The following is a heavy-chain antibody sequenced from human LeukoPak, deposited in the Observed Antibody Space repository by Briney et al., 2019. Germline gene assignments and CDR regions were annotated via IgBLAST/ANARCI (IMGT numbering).Heavy chain of an antibody. D-gene: IGHD4-17*01. CDR2: IYSGGST. J-gene: IGHJ4*02. CDR1: GFTVSSNY. CDR3: ARDRVDMTTVMVY. V-gene: IGHV3-53*01. Sequence: GGSLRLSCAASGFTVSSNYMSWVRQAPGEGLEWVSVIYSGGSTYYADSVKGRFTISRDNSKNTLYLQMNSLRAEDTAVYYCARDRVDMTTVMVYWGQGTLVTVSS.